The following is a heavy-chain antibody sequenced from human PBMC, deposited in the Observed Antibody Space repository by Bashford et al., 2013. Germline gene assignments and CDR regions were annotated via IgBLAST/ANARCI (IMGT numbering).Heavy chain of an antibody. J-gene: IGHJ4*02. CDR2: IYSIGTT. D-gene: IGHD3-22*01. Sequence: SETLSLTCTVSGDSVSRSNYYWTWIRQPAGKGLEWIGRIYSIGTTNYNPSLKSRVTISLDTSMNQFSLKLTSVTAADTAVYYCARDLGRYYYDSGGYYDYWGQGTLVTVSS. CDR3: ARDLGRYYYDSGGYYDY. CDR1: GDSVSRSNYY. V-gene: IGHV4-61*02.